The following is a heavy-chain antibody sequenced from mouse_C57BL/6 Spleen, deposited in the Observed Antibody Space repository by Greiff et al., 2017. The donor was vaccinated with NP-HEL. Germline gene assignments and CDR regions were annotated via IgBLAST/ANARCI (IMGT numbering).Heavy chain of an antibody. CDR1: GYTFTSYW. Sequence: QVQLQQPGAELVMPGASVKLSCKASGYTFTSYWMHWVKQRPGQGLEWIGEIDPSDSYTNYNQKFKGKSTLTVDKSSSTAYMQLSSLTSEDSAVYYCARGGSSYSNFDYWGQGTTLTVSS. D-gene: IGHD1-1*01. CDR3: ARGGSSYSNFDY. CDR2: IDPSDSYT. V-gene: IGHV1-69*01. J-gene: IGHJ2*01.